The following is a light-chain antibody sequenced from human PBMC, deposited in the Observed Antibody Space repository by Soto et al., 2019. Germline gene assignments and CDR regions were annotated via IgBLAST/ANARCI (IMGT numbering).Light chain of an antibody. CDR3: QQFASSPRT. CDR2: GAS. J-gene: IGKJ1*01. V-gene: IGKV3D-15*01. Sequence: EIVMTQSPAILSVSPGERATLSCRASQSVSSNLAWYQQKPGQTPRLLIGASSRATGVPDRFIASGSGTDFTLTISRLEPEDFAVYYCQQFASSPRTFGRGTTVEIK. CDR1: QSVSSN.